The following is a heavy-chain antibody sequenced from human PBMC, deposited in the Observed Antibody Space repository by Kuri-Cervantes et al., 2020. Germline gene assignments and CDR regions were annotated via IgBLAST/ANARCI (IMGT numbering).Heavy chain of an antibody. D-gene: IGHD4-17*01. CDR1: GYTFTSYD. V-gene: IGHV1-8*01. CDR2: MNPNSGNT. Sequence: ASVKVSCKASGYTFTSYDINWVRQATGQGLEWMGWMNPNSGNTGYVQKFQGRVTMTRNTSISTAYMELSSLRSEDTAVYYCARVPYGDYGALFYWGQGTLVTVSS. CDR3: ARVPYGDYGALFY. J-gene: IGHJ4*02.